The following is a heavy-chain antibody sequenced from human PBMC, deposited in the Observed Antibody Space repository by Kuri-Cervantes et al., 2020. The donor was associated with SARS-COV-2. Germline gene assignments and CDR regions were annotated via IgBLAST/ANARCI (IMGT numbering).Heavy chain of an antibody. Sequence: GGSLRLSCAASGFTFSDYYMSWIRQAPGKGLEWVSYISSSGSTIYYADSVKGRFTISRDNAKNSLYLQMNSLRAEDTAVYYCARGGPYCTSTSCIGAFNWFDPWGQGTLVTVSS. CDR3: ARGGPYCTSTSCIGAFNWFDP. J-gene: IGHJ5*02. CDR2: ISSSGSTI. V-gene: IGHV3-11*04. CDR1: GFTFSDYY. D-gene: IGHD2-2*01.